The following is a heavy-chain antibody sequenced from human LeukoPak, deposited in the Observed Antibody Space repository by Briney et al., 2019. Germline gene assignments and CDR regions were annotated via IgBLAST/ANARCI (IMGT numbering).Heavy chain of an antibody. Sequence: GGSLRLSCAASGFTFSSYAMSWVHQAPGKGLEWVSGISGSGGNTYYADSVKGRFTISRDNSKNTLYLQMNSLRVEDTAVYYCAKGGQYSSSSGFGYWGQGTLVTVSS. CDR3: AKGGQYSSSSGFGY. CDR2: ISGSGGNT. CDR1: GFTFSSYA. V-gene: IGHV3-23*01. J-gene: IGHJ4*02. D-gene: IGHD6-6*01.